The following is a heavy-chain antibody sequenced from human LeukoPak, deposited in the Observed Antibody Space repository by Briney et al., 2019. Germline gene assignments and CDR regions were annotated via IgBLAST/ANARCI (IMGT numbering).Heavy chain of an antibody. CDR3: AKPQGNYYYDSSGYYQSTPFDY. J-gene: IGHJ4*02. CDR1: GFTFSSYS. D-gene: IGHD3-22*01. Sequence: GGSLRLSCAASGFTFSSYSMNWVRQAPGKGLEWVSSISSSSSYIYYADSVKGRFTISRDNSKNTLYLQMNSLRAEDTAVYYCAKPQGNYYYDSSGYYQSTPFDYWGQGTLVTVSS. V-gene: IGHV3-21*04. CDR2: ISSSSSYI.